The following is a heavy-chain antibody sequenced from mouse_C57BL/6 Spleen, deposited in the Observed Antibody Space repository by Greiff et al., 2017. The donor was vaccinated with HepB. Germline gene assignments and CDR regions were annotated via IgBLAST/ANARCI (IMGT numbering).Heavy chain of an antibody. V-gene: IGHV1-64*01. Sequence: QVQLQQPGAELVKPGASVKLSCKASGYTFTSYWMHWVKQRPGQGLEWIGMIHPNSGSTNYNEKFKSKATLTVDKSSSTTYMQLSSLTSEDSAVYYCAGRDYGSFFDYWGQGTTLTVSS. CDR3: AGRDYGSFFDY. D-gene: IGHD1-1*01. J-gene: IGHJ2*01. CDR1: GYTFTSYW. CDR2: IHPNSGST.